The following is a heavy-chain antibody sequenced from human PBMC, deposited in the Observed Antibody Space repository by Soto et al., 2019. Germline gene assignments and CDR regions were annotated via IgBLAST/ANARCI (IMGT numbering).Heavy chain of an antibody. CDR3: VKNRGSGRPYYYDMDV. J-gene: IGHJ6*02. Sequence: VGSLRLSCTTSGFTFSSYAMSWVRRPPGKGLEWVSVISGSGDRTYYAASVEGRFTISRDNSKNTVHLQMNSLRAEDTAVYYCVKNRGSGRPYYYDMDVWGQGTTVTVSS. V-gene: IGHV3-23*01. CDR1: GFTFSSYA. D-gene: IGHD3-10*01. CDR2: ISGSGDRT.